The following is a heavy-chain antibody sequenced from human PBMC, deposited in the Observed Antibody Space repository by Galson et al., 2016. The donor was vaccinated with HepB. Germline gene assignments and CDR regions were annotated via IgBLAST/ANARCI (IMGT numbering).Heavy chain of an antibody. D-gene: IGHD5-18*01. Sequence: SLRLSCAASTFTFSSYAMSWVRQAPGKGLEWVSTISGSGSTTYYADSVKGRFTVSRDNFKNTLYLQMNSLRAEDTAVYYCAKHLESGYGYGSLDAFDIWGQGTIVTVSS. CDR2: ISGSGSTT. J-gene: IGHJ3*02. CDR3: AKHLESGYGYGSLDAFDI. CDR1: TFTFSSYA. V-gene: IGHV3-23*01.